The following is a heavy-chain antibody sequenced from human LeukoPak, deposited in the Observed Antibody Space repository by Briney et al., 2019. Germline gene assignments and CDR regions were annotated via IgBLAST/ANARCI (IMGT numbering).Heavy chain of an antibody. CDR2: INHSGST. D-gene: IGHD3-10*01. Sequence: SETLSLTCAVYGGSFSGYYWSWIRQPPGKGLEWIGEINHSGSTNYNPSLKSRVTISVDTSKNQFSLKLSSVTAADTAVYYCARKLLWFGEHDYWGQGTLVTVSS. V-gene: IGHV4-34*01. CDR1: GGSFSGYY. CDR3: ARKLLWFGEHDY. J-gene: IGHJ4*02.